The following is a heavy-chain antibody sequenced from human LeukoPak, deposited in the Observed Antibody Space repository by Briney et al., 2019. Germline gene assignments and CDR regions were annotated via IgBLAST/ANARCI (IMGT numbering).Heavy chain of an antibody. Sequence: ASVKVSCKVSGYTLTELSMHWVRQAPGKGLEWMGGFDPEDGETIYAQKFQGRVTMTEDTSTDTAYMELSSLRSEDTAVYYCARGVVRNILTGYYFSYYYYMDVWGKGTTVTISS. D-gene: IGHD3-9*01. CDR2: FDPEDGET. CDR3: ARGVVRNILTGYYFSYYYYMDV. V-gene: IGHV1-24*01. J-gene: IGHJ6*03. CDR1: GYTLTELS.